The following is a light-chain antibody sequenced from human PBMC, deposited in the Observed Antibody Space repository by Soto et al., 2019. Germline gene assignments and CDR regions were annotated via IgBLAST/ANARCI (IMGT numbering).Light chain of an antibody. CDR3: SSYTSSTIPYV. Sequence: LTQPASVSGSPGQSIIISCTGTSSDIGGYNYVSWYQHHPGKAPKLMIYHVSDRPSGVSDRFSGSKSGNTASLTISGLRAEDEADYYCSSYTSSTIPYVFGTGTKVTVL. V-gene: IGLV2-14*03. CDR1: SSDIGGYNY. J-gene: IGLJ1*01. CDR2: HVS.